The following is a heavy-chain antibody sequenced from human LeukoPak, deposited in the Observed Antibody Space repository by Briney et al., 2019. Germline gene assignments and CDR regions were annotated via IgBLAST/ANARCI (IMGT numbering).Heavy chain of an antibody. CDR2: IYYSGST. V-gene: IGHV4-59*01. D-gene: IGHD3-3*01. Sequence: SETLSLTCTVSGGSISSYYWSWIRQPPGKGLEWIGYIYYSGSTNYNPSLKSRVTISVGTSKNQFSLKLSSVTAADTAVYYCARVGEVTIFGVARFDYWGQGTLVTVSS. CDR3: ARVGEVTIFGVARFDY. J-gene: IGHJ4*02. CDR1: GGSISSYY.